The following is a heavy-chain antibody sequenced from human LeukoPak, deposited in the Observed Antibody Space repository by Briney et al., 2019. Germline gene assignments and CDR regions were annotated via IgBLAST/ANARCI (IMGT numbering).Heavy chain of an antibody. Sequence: SETLSLTCAVYGGSFSGYYWSWIRQPPGKGLEWIVSLSDTGTTYYNPSLESRVTMSVDTSKNQFSLKLSSVTAADTAVYYCARRDHTGRSHAWFDPWGQGTLVTVSS. CDR2: LSDTGTT. V-gene: IGHV4-34*01. CDR1: GGSFSGYY. J-gene: IGHJ5*02. D-gene: IGHD1-14*01. CDR3: ARRDHTGRSHAWFDP.